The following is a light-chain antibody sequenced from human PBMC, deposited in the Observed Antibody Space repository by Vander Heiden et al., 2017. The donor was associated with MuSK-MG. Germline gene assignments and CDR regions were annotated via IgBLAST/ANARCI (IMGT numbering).Light chain of an antibody. CDR2: GAS. Sequence: IVSPQSAGTLSLSPGERATLSCRASQSVSSSYLAWYQQKPGQAPRLLIYGASSRSTGIPDRFSGSGSGTDFTLTISRLEPEDFAVYYCQQDGSSPCTFGQGTKVEIK. CDR1: QSVSSSY. CDR3: QQDGSSPCT. J-gene: IGKJ1*01. V-gene: IGKV3-20*01.